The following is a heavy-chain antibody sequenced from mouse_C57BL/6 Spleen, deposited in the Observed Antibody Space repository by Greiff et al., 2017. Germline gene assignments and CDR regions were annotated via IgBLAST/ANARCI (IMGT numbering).Heavy chain of an antibody. J-gene: IGHJ2*01. CDR1: GYTFTSYW. Sequence: QVQLQQPGAELVMPGASVKLSCKASGYTFTSYWMHWVKQRPGQGLEWIGEIDPSDSYTNYNQKFNGKSTLTVDKSSSTAYMQLSSLTSEDSAVYYCARRGLWTPGDYWGQGTTLTVSS. CDR3: ARRGLWTPGDY. CDR2: IDPSDSYT. V-gene: IGHV1-69*01. D-gene: IGHD1-1*02.